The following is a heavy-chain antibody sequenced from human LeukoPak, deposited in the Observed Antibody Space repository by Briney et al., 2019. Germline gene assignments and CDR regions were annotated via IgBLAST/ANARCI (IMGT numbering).Heavy chain of an antibody. V-gene: IGHV3-21*01. CDR3: ARGPDRLRNWFDS. J-gene: IGHJ5*01. CDR1: GFTLSSNG. Sequence: PGGSLRLSCAASGFTLSSNGMNWVRQAPGKGLEWVSSISSSSGYIFYADSVKGRFTVSRDNAKNSLYLQMNSLRAEDTAVYYCARGPDRLRNWFDSWGQGILVTVSS. D-gene: IGHD1-14*01. CDR2: ISSSSGYI.